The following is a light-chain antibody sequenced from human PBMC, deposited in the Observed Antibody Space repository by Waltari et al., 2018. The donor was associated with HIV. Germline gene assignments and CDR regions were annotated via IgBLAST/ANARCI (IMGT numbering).Light chain of an antibody. CDR3: LQSDKWPRT. CDR2: GAS. Sequence: VLLTQSPATLSVSPGDRVTLSCRASQSVSSSLAWYQLKPGQAPRLLIYGASTRASGVPARFTATGSGTQFTLTVSNLQSDDFALYFCLQSDKWPRTFGQGTKLEIK. V-gene: IGKV3-15*01. CDR1: QSVSSS. J-gene: IGKJ1*01.